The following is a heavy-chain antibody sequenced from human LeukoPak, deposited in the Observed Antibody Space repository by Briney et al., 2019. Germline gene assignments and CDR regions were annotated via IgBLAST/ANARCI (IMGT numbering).Heavy chain of an antibody. Sequence: SETLSLTCTVSGGSISSGSYYWSWIRQPAGKGLEWIGRIYTSGSTNYNPSLKSRVTISVDTSKNQFSLKLSSVTAADTAVYYCARHLGGLGSHDAFDIWGQGTMVTVSS. V-gene: IGHV4-61*02. D-gene: IGHD3-10*01. CDR3: ARHLGGLGSHDAFDI. J-gene: IGHJ3*02. CDR1: GGSISSGSYY. CDR2: IYTSGST.